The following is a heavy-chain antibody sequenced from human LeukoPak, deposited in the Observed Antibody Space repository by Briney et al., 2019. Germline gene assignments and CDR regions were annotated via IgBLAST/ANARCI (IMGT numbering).Heavy chain of an antibody. Sequence: GSLRLSCAASGFTFSSYAMSWVRQAPGKGLEWVSVIYSGGSTYYADSVKGRFTISRDNSKNTLYLQMNSLRAEDTAVYYCAREAYYYDSSTTWGQGTLVTVSS. D-gene: IGHD3-22*01. J-gene: IGHJ5*02. CDR1: GFTFSSYA. CDR3: AREAYYYDSSTT. V-gene: IGHV3-53*01. CDR2: IYSGGST.